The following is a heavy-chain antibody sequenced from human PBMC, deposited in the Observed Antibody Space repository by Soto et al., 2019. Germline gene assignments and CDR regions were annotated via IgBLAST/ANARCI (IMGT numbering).Heavy chain of an antibody. CDR3: ARDGGYSGYDSCFDY. V-gene: IGHV1-69*01. CDR1: GGTLSTYG. J-gene: IGHJ4*02. D-gene: IGHD5-12*01. CDR2: TIPNFDTA. Sequence: QVQLVQSGAEVKKPGSSVKVSCKASGGTLSTYGINWVRQAPGQGLEWMGGTIPNFDTAHYSQKFQDRMKSTADESTSPVYMELSSLRSEDTAVHYCARDGGYSGYDSCFDYWGRGALVTVSS.